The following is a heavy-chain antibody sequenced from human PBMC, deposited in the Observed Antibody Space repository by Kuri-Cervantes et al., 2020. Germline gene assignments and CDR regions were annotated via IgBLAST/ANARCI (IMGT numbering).Heavy chain of an antibody. J-gene: IGHJ4*02. Sequence: GESLRLSCAASGFSFKDYWMAWVRQAPGKGLEWVAVISYDGSNKYYADSVKGRFTISRDNSKNTLYLQMNSLRAEDTAVYYCARDEQCDYWGQGTLVTVSS. CDR2: ISYDGSNK. V-gene: IGHV3-30-3*01. CDR3: ARDEQCDY. D-gene: IGHD1/OR15-1a*01. CDR1: GFSFKDYW.